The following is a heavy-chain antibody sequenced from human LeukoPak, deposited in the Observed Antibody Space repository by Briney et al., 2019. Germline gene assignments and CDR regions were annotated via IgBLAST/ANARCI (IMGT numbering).Heavy chain of an antibody. J-gene: IGHJ4*02. CDR2: ISSSSSYI. D-gene: IGHD5-18*01. Sequence: GGSLRLSCAASGFTFSSYSMNWVRQAPGKGLEWVSSISSSSSYIYYADSVKGRFTISRDNAKNSLYLQMNSLRAEDTAVYYCARAGDTAMAADYYFDYWGQGTLVTVSS. CDR1: GFTFSSYS. CDR3: ARAGDTAMAADYYFDY. V-gene: IGHV3-21*01.